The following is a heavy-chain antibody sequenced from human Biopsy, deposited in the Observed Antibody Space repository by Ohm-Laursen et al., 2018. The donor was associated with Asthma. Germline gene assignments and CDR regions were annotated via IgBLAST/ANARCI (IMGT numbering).Heavy chain of an antibody. Sequence: AASVKVSCKAPGGTFSNFAISWVRQAPGQGLEWMGGHDHEEGGTVNAWRFQGRVTMTEDTSTDTAYMELSSLSSDDTAVYYCASDFPKDYVRYNFQFWGQGTLVTVSS. V-gene: IGHV1-24*01. CDR1: GGTFSNFA. CDR2: HDHEEGGT. D-gene: IGHD4-17*01. CDR3: ASDFPKDYVRYNFQF. J-gene: IGHJ4*02.